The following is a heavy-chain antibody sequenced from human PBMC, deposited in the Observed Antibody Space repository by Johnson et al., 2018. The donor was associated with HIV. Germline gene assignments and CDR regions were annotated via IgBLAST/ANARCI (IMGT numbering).Heavy chain of an antibody. V-gene: IGHV3-30*04. CDR2: ISYDGSNK. Sequence: QEQLVESGGGLVKPGGSLRLSCAASGFTFSSYAMHWVRQAPGKGLEWVAVISYDGSNKYYADSVKGRFTISRDNSKNTLYLQMNSLRAEDTAVYYCARGSLSGSPDIWGQGTMVTVSS. CDR1: GFTFSSYA. J-gene: IGHJ3*02. D-gene: IGHD1-26*01. CDR3: ARGSLSGSPDI.